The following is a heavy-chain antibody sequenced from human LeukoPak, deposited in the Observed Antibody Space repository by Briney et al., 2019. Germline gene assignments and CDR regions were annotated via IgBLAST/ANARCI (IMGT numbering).Heavy chain of an antibody. V-gene: IGHV4-39*07. CDR1: GGSISSSSYY. Sequence: MSSETLYLTCTVSGGSISSSSYYWSWIRQPPGKGLEWIGEINQSGSTNYNPSLKSRVTISVDTSKNQFSLKLSSVTAADTAVYYCARGPSAPRLFLWLFIWFDPWGQGTLVTVSS. J-gene: IGHJ5*02. CDR2: INQSGST. CDR3: ARGPSAPRLFLWLFIWFDP. D-gene: IGHD3-22*01.